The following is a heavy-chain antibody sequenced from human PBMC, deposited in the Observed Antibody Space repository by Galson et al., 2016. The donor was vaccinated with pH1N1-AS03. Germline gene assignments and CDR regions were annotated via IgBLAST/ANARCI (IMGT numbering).Heavy chain of an antibody. CDR3: AREYGVRNNLDF. J-gene: IGHJ4*02. CDR1: GFTLNNYA. D-gene: IGHD1/OR15-1a*01. CDR2: MRGDRNDI. V-gene: IGHV3-21*05. Sequence: SLRLSCAASGFTLNNYAMNWIRQAPGKGLEWISHMRGDRNDIYYADSVKGRFTISRDNAKNSMYLQMNSLRVEDTAVYYCAREYGVRNNLDFWGQGTLVTVSS.